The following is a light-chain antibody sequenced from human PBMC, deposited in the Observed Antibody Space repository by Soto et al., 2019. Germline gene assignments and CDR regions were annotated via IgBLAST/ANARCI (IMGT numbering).Light chain of an antibody. Sequence: EIVLTQSPGTLSLSPGERATLSCRASQSFSNSLAWYQQKPGQPPRLLIYDVSNRATGIPARFSGSGSGTDFTLTITSLEPEDFAVYFCHQRYNWPRVTFGQGTRLEI. CDR3: HQRYNWPRVT. CDR1: QSFSNS. J-gene: IGKJ5*01. V-gene: IGKV3-11*01. CDR2: DVS.